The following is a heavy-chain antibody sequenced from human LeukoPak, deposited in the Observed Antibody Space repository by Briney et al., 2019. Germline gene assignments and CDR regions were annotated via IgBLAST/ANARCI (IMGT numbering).Heavy chain of an antibody. D-gene: IGHD4-11*01. CDR1: GFTFSSYS. J-gene: IGHJ4*02. CDR2: ISSSSSTI. V-gene: IGHV3-48*01. CDR3: ARFSKDAFDY. Sequence: PGGSLRLSCAASGFTFSSYSMNWVRQAPGKGLEWVSYISSSSSTIYYADSVKGRFTISRDNAKNSLYLQMNSLRAEDTAVYYCARFSKDAFDYWGQGTLVTVSS.